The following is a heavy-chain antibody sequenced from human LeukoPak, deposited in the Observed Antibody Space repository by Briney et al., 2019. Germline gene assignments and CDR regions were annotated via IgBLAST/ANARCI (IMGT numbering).Heavy chain of an antibody. J-gene: IGHJ4*02. CDR2: IYSGGST. CDR1: GFTVSSNY. V-gene: IGHV3-53*01. CDR3: ARGRCGSCYFCDY. D-gene: IGHD2-15*01. Sequence: GGSLRLSCAASGFTVSSNYMSWVRQAPGKGLEWVSVIYSGGSTYYADSVKGRFTISRDNSKNTLYLQMNSLRAEDTAVYYCARGRCGSCYFCDYWGQGTLVTVSS.